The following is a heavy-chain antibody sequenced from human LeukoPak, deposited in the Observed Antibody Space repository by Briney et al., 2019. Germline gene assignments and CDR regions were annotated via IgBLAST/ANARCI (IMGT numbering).Heavy chain of an antibody. J-gene: IGHJ4*02. CDR3: ANGPYSGYDLDYFDY. V-gene: IGHV3-23*01. D-gene: IGHD5-12*01. CDR1: GCTFSSYA. Sequence: PGGSLRLSCAASGCTFSSYAMSWVRQAPGKGLEWVSAISGSGGSTYYADSVKGRFTISRDNSKNTLYLQMNSLRAEDTAVYYCANGPYSGYDLDYFDYWGQGTLVTVSS. CDR2: ISGSGGST.